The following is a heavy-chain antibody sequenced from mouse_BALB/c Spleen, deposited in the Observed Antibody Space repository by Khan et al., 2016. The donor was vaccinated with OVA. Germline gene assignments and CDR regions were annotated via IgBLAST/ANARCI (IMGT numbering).Heavy chain of an antibody. D-gene: IGHD1-3*01. V-gene: IGHV2-9*02. Sequence: VELVESGPGLVAPSQSLSITCTVSGFSLTSYCVHWVRQPPGQGLEWLGVIWAGGSTNYNSALMSRMSISKDNSKSQVFLKLNSLQTDDTAMYYCARLEDIWGQGTTLTVSS. CDR1: GFSLTSYC. J-gene: IGHJ2*01. CDR2: IWAGGST. CDR3: ARLEDI.